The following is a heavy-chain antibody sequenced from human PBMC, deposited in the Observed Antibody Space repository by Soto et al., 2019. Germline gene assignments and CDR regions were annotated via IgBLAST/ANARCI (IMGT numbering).Heavy chain of an antibody. CDR3: VSPSMITFGGVNPNPPPFDY. J-gene: IGHJ4*02. Sequence: SDTLSLTCPVYGVSFSGYYWNWIRQPPGKGLEWIGEINHSGSTYYNPSLKSRVTISVDTCKNQFSLKLSSVTAADTVVYYCVSPSMITFGGVNPNPPPFDYWGEGTLVTVSS. D-gene: IGHD3-16*01. V-gene: IGHV4-34*01. CDR2: INHSGST. CDR1: GVSFSGYY.